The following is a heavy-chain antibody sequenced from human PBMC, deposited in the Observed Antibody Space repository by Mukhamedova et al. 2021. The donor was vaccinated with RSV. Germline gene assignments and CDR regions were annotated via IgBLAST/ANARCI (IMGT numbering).Heavy chain of an antibody. Sequence: ARESVAIVSYNGVNKYYTDSVKGRFTISRDNSKNTLDLQMNSLRAEDTAVYYCARAIFNIAAPLDFWGQVTLVTVSS. V-gene: IGHV3-30*10. D-gene: IGHD6-13*01. CDR3: ARAIFNIAAPLDF. J-gene: IGHJ4*02. CDR2: VSYNGVNK.